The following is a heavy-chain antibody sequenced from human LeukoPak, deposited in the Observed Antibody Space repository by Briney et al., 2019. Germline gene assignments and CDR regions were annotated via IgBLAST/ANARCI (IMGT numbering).Heavy chain of an antibody. Sequence: ASVKVSCKTSGYAFNGYVIHFVRQPPVEGVECVGWIKPNGGGTHYAQRFRDRVTVTRDTSISTAYMELTRLTLDDTAVIYCARELMGGTFDYWGQGIQVTVSS. CDR1: GYAFNGYV. V-gene: IGHV1-2*02. J-gene: IGHJ4*02. CDR3: ARELMGGTFDY. CDR2: IKPNGGGT. D-gene: IGHD2-8*01.